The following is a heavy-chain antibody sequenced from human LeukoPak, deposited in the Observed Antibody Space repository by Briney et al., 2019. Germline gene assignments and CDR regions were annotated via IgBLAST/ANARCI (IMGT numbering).Heavy chain of an antibody. CDR3: ASSSGYSVGFDY. J-gene: IGHJ4*02. Sequence: SGTLSLTCAVYGGSFSGYYWGWIRPPPRRGGEWIGEINNSGSTNYNPCLKSRVTISVDTSKNQFSLKLSAVTAADTAVYYCASSSGYSVGFDYWGQGTLVTVSS. V-gene: IGHV4-34*01. CDR1: GGSFSGYY. CDR2: INNSGST. D-gene: IGHD3-22*01.